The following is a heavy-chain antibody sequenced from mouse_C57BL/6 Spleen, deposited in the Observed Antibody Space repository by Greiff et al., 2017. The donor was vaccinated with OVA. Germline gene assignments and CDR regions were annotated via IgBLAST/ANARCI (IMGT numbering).Heavy chain of an antibody. CDR3: AFYYGSSKGFAY. V-gene: IGHV1-66*01. CDR1: GYSFTSYY. J-gene: IGHJ3*01. Sequence: QVQLQQSGPELVKPGASVKISCKASGYSFTSYYIHWVKQRPGQGLEWIGWIYPGSGNTKYNEKFKGKATLTADTSSSTAYMQLSSLTSEDSAVYYCAFYYGSSKGFAYWGQGTLVTVSA. CDR2: IYPGSGNT. D-gene: IGHD1-1*01.